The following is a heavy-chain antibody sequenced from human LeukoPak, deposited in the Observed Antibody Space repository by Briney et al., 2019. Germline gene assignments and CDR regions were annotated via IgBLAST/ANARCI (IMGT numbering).Heavy chain of an antibody. CDR3: ASSGSYRFDY. Sequence: GGSLRLSCAASGFTFDDYGMSWVRQAPGKGLEWVSRITASGTAMFYADSVKGRFTISRDNAKNSLYLQMNSLRDEDTAVYYCASSGSYRFDYWGQGTLVTVSS. J-gene: IGHJ4*02. V-gene: IGHV3-48*02. CDR2: ITASGTAM. CDR1: GFTFDDYG. D-gene: IGHD1-26*01.